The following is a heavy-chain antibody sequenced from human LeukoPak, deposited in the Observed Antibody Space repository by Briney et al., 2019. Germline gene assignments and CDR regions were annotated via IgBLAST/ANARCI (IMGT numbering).Heavy chain of an antibody. D-gene: IGHD2-15*01. CDR2: ISGGGGST. J-gene: IGHJ4*02. Sequence: PGGSLRLSCAASGFTFRTYAMSWVRQAPGKGLEWVSAISGGGGSTYYADSVKGRFTISRDNSKNTLFLQMNSLRAEDTAVYYCAIDRYCGGGTCYWSYFDYWGQGTLVTVSS. CDR3: AIDRYCGGGTCYWSYFDY. V-gene: IGHV3-23*01. CDR1: GFTFRTYA.